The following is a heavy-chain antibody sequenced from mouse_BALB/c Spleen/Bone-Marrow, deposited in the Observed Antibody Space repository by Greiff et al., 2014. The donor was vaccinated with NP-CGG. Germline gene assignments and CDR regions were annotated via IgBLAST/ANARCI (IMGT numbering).Heavy chain of an antibody. V-gene: IGHV1-69*02. J-gene: IGHJ3*01. D-gene: IGHD2-3*01. CDR1: GYTFTSYW. Sequence: QVQLQQPGAELVKPGASVKLSCKASGYTFTSYWMHWVKQRPGQGLEWIGEIDPSDSYTNYSQKFKGKATLTVDKSSSTAYMQLSSLTSEDFAVYYCARYGGYFPWFAYWGQGTLVTVSA. CDR2: IDPSDSYT. CDR3: ARYGGYFPWFAY.